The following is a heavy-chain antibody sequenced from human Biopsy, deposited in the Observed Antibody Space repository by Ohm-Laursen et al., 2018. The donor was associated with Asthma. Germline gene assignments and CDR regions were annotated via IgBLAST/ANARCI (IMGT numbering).Heavy chain of an antibody. J-gene: IGHJ5*02. D-gene: IGHD3-22*01. CDR3: ARDRAMISET. CDR2: IYSSGDT. CDR1: GGSISSGDYY. V-gene: IGHV4-30-4*01. Sequence: TLSLTCTVSGGSISSGDYYWSWIRQPPGKGLEWIAYIYSSGDTYYSPSLKSRVSISLDTSKNQFSLRLTSVTAADTAVYYCARDRAMISETWGQGTLVTVSS.